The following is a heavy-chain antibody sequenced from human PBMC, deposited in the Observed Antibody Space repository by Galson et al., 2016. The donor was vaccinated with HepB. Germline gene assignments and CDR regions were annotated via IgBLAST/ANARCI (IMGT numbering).Heavy chain of an antibody. D-gene: IGHD2-15*01. V-gene: IGHV3-13*01. CDR2: AGTAGDT. Sequence: SLRLSCAASGFTFSSYDMHWVRQPTGKGLEWVSGAGTAGDTYYPGSVKGRFTISRDNAKNTLYLQMNSLGAEDTAVYYCARPGYCSGSSCYVPFDIWGQGTMATVSS. CDR3: ARPGYCSGSSCYVPFDI. J-gene: IGHJ3*02. CDR1: GFTFSSYD.